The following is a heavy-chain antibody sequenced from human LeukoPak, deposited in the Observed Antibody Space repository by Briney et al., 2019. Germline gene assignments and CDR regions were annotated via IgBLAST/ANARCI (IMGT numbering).Heavy chain of an antibody. D-gene: IGHD2-15*01. Sequence: ASVKVSCKASGYTFTGYYMHWVRQAPGQGLEWMGWINPNSGGTNYAQKFQGSVTMTRDTSISTAYMELSRLRSDDTAVYYCARDQSAYCSGGSCYPNYWFDPWGQGTLVTVSS. CDR3: ARDQSAYCSGGSCYPNYWFDP. J-gene: IGHJ5*02. CDR2: INPNSGGT. V-gene: IGHV1-2*02. CDR1: GYTFTGYY.